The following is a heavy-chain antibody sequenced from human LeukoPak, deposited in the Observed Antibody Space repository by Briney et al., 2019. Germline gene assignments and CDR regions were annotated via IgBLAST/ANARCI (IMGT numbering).Heavy chain of an antibody. V-gene: IGHV1-8*03. CDR1: GYTFTSYD. J-gene: IGHJ6*03. CDR3: ARGNSASSSWYVSQYYYYYYMDV. CDR2: MNPNSGNT. Sequence: ASVKVSCKASGYTFTSYDINWVRQATGQGLEWMGWMNPNSGNTGYAQKFQGRVTITRNTSISTAYMELSSLRSEDTAVYYCARGNSASSSWYVSQYYYYYYMDVWGKGTTVTVSS. D-gene: IGHD6-13*01.